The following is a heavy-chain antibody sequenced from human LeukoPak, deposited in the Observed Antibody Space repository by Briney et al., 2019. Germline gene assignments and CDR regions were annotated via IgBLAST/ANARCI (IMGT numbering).Heavy chain of an antibody. Sequence: SGGSLRLSCAVSGFTFSRFAMSWVRQAPGKGLEWVSSISNSGDKTFYADSVKGRFTISRDNSKNTLYLQMNSQRAEDTAVYYCARVGIVGATRAHKEFDYWGQGTLVTVSS. D-gene: IGHD1-26*01. CDR3: ARVGIVGATRAHKEFDY. V-gene: IGHV3-23*01. J-gene: IGHJ4*02. CDR2: ISNSGDKT. CDR1: GFTFSRFA.